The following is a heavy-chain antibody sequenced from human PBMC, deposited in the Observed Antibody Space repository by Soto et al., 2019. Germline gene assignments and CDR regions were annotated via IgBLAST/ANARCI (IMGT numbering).Heavy chain of an antibody. CDR2: ISGSGGST. CDR3: AKIIYCSGGSCYKKGGYFVY. D-gene: IGHD2-15*01. CDR1: GFTFSSYA. Sequence: GGSLRLSCAASGFTFSSYAMSWVRQAPGKGLEWVSAISGSGGSTYYADSVKGRFTISRDNSKNTLYLQMNSLRAEDTAVYYCAKIIYCSGGSCYKKGGYFVYWGQGTLVTVSS. J-gene: IGHJ4*02. V-gene: IGHV3-23*01.